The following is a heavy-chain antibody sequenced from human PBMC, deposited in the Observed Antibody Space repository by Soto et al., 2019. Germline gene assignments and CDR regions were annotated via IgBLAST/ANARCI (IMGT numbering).Heavy chain of an antibody. V-gene: IGHV5-10-1*01. J-gene: IGHJ5*02. CDR1: GYIFTNYW. D-gene: IGHD6-13*01. Sequence: PGESLKISCKGSGYIFTNYWITWVRQMPGKGLEWMGRIDPSDSHTNYSPSFQGHATISVDKSISTAYLHWSSLRASDTAVYYCARSRAASGAVAFDPWGQGTLVTVSS. CDR3: ARSRAASGAVAFDP. CDR2: IDPSDSHT.